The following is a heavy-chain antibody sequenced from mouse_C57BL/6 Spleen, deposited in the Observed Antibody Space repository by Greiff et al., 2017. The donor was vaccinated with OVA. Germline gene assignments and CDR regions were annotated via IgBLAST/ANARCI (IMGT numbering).Heavy chain of an antibody. D-gene: IGHD2-3*01. J-gene: IGHJ2*01. Sequence: QVQLQQSGAELVKPGASVKISCKASGYAFSSYWMNWVKQRPGKGLEWIGQIYPGDGDTNYNGKFKGKATLTADKSSSTAYMQLSSLTSEDSAVYFCARSWLLHGVDYWGQGTTLTVSS. V-gene: IGHV1-80*01. CDR2: IYPGDGDT. CDR1: GYAFSSYW. CDR3: ARSWLLHGVDY.